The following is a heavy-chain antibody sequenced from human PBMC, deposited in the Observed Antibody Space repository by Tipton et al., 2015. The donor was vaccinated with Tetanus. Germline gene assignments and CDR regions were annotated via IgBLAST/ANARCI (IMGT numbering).Heavy chain of an antibody. V-gene: IGHV3-11*01. CDR2: INSGGGTI. J-gene: IGHJ2*01. D-gene: IGHD3-16*01. CDR1: GFTFSDYY. CDR3: ARRNWAWGGGHWFFDL. Sequence: GSLRLSCAASGFTFSDYYMAWIRQAPGKGLEWVAYINSGGGTISYTDSVKGRFTISRDNAKKSLYLQLNSLRGDDTAVYYCARRNWAWGGGHWFFDLWGRGTLVTISS.